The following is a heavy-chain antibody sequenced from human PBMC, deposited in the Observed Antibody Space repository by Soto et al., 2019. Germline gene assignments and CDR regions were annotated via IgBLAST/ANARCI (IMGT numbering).Heavy chain of an antibody. CDR3: ARGRDYIWGSYRSYYFDY. D-gene: IGHD3-16*02. Sequence: QVQLQQWGAGLLKPSETLSLTCAVYGGSFSGYYWSWIRQPPGKGLEWIGEINHSGSTNYNPSLKSRVTISVDTSKNHFSLKLSSVTAADTAVYYCARGRDYIWGSYRSYYFDYWGQGTLVTVSS. V-gene: IGHV4-34*01. J-gene: IGHJ4*02. CDR2: INHSGST. CDR1: GGSFSGYY.